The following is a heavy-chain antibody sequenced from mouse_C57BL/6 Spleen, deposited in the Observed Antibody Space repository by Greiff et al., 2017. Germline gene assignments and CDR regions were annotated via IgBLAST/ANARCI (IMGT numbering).Heavy chain of an antibody. CDR1: GYTFTSYW. V-gene: IGHV1-64*01. Sequence: QVQLQQPGAELVKPGASVKLSCKASGYTFTSYWMHWVKQRPGQGLEWIGMIHPNSGSTNYNEKFKSKATLTVDKSSSTAYMQLSSLTSEDSAVYYCARPYYGSISAWFAYWGQGTLVTVSA. J-gene: IGHJ3*01. CDR3: ARPYYGSISAWFAY. D-gene: IGHD1-1*01. CDR2: IHPNSGST.